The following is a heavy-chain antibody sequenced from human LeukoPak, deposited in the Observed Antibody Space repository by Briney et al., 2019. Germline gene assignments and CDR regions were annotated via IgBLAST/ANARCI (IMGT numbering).Heavy chain of an antibody. Sequence: PGGSLRLSCAASGFTFTNYAMNWVRQAPGKGLEWVATVSYDGTDTSYADSVKGRFAIFRDNSKNTLYLQMNSLRTEDTAVYYCVRVSGFCTNGVCPSFDPRGQGTLVTVSS. CDR2: VSYDGTDT. V-gene: IGHV3-30*09. D-gene: IGHD2-8*01. CDR1: GFTFTNYA. CDR3: VRVSGFCTNGVCPSFDP. J-gene: IGHJ5*02.